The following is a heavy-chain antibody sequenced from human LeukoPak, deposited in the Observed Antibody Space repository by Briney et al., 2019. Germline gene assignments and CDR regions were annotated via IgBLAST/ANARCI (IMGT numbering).Heavy chain of an antibody. CDR1: GFTFDGYG. J-gene: IGHJ3*02. CDR3: ARPLRAAVNAFDI. Sequence: GGSLRLSCAASGFTFDGYGMTWVRQTPGKQLEWVSGISWNGDSIGYADSVKGRFTISRDNAKNSLYLQMNSLRAEDTALYYCARPLRAAVNAFDIWGLGAMVTVSS. CDR2: ISWNGDSI. V-gene: IGHV3-20*04. D-gene: IGHD2-15*01.